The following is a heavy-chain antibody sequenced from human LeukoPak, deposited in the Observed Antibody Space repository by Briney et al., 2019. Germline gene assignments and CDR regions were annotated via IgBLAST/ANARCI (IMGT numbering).Heavy chain of an antibody. CDR3: ARGILKYDFWSGYSYYFDY. CDR2: MNPNSGNT. Sequence: ASVKVSCKASGYTFTSYDINWVRQATGQGLEWMGRMNPNSGNTGYAQKFQGRVTMTRNTSISTAYMELSSLRSEDTAVYYCARGILKYDFWSGYSYYFDYWGQGTLVTVSS. J-gene: IGHJ4*02. V-gene: IGHV1-8*01. CDR1: GYTFTSYD. D-gene: IGHD3-3*01.